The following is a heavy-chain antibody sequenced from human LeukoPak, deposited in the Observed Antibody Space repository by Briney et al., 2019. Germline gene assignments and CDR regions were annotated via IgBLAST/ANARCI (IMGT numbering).Heavy chain of an antibody. CDR3: ARRNGGNSSGREAHSDY. V-gene: IGHV4-38-2*02. CDR2: IYHSGST. D-gene: IGHD4-23*01. CDR1: GYSISSGYY. J-gene: IGHJ4*02. Sequence: SETLSLTCTVSGYSISSGYYWGWIRQPPGKGLEWIGSIYHSGSTYYNPSLKSRVTISVDTSKNQFSLKLSSVTAADTAVYYCARRNGGNSSGREAHSDYWGQGTLVTVSS.